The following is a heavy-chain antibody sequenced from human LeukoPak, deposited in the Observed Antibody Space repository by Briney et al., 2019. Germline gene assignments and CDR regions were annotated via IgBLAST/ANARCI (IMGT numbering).Heavy chain of an antibody. CDR1: GYSFTSYW. D-gene: IGHD6-6*01. V-gene: IGHV5-51*01. CDR2: IYPGDSDT. Sequence: GESLKISCKGSGYSFTSYWIGWVRQMPGKGLEWMGIIYPGDSDTRYSPSFQGQVTISADKSISTAYLQWSSLKASDTAMNYCARHVSPGRDPSIAALGYWGQGTLVTVSS. CDR3: ARHVSPGRDPSIAALGY. J-gene: IGHJ4*02.